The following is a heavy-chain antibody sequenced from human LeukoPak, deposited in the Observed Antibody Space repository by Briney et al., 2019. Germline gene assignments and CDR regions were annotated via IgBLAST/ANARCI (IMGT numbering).Heavy chain of an antibody. D-gene: IGHD3-22*01. Sequence: GGSLRLSCAASGFTFNSYAMSWVRQAPEKGLEWVATISGSGGGTYYADSVKGRFTISRDDSKNTLYLQMKSLRAEDTAVYYCAKLPIVGNWFDPWGQGTLVTVSS. CDR2: ISGSGGGT. CDR3: AKLPIVGNWFDP. CDR1: GFTFNSYA. V-gene: IGHV3-23*01. J-gene: IGHJ5*02.